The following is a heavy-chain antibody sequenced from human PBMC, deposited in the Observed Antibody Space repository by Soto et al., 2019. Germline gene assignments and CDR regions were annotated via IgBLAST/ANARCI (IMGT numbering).Heavy chain of an antibody. V-gene: IGHV4-4*02. CDR3: ARGGKWEDPIDY. D-gene: IGHD1-26*01. CDR2: IYHSGST. J-gene: IGHJ4*02. CDR1: GGSISSSNW. Sequence: PSETLSLTCAVSGGSISSSNWWSWVRQPPGKGLEWIGYIYHSGSTYYNPSLKSRVTISVDTSKNQFSLKLSSVTAADTAVYYCARGGKWEDPIDYWGQGTLVTVSS.